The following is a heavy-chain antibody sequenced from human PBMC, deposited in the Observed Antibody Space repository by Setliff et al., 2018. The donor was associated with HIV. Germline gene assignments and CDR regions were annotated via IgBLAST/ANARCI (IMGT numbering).Heavy chain of an antibody. J-gene: IGHJ3*02. CDR2: FDPEDGET. CDR3: ATDRILGYCSSTSCSNAFDI. Sequence: ASVKVSCKVSGYTLTELSMHWVRQAPGKGLEWMGGFDPEDGETIYAQKFQGRVTMTEDTSTDTACMELSSLRSEDTAVYYCATDRILGYCSSTSCSNAFDIWGQGTMVTVSS. D-gene: IGHD2-2*01. V-gene: IGHV1-24*01. CDR1: GYTLTELS.